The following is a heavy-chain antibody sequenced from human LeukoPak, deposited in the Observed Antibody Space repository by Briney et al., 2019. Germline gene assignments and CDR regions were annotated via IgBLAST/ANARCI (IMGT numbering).Heavy chain of an antibody. CDR3: AKRGYSYGYEWVDY. J-gene: IGHJ4*02. CDR2: IYYSGST. V-gene: IGHV4-39*01. Sequence: SETLSLTCTVSAGSISSSSYYWGWIRQPPGKGLEWIGSIYYSGSTYYNPSLKSRVTISVDTSKNQFSLKLSSVTAADTAVYYCAKRGYSYGYEWVDYWGQGTLVTVSS. CDR1: AGSISSSSYY. D-gene: IGHD5-18*01.